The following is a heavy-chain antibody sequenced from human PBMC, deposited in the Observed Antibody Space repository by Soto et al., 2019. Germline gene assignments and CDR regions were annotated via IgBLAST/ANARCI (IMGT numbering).Heavy chain of an antibody. J-gene: IGHJ4*02. CDR1: GFTFSDYY. Sequence: PGGSLRLSCAASGFTFSDYYMSWIRQAPGKGLEWISYISSSSSYTTYVDSVKGRFTISRDNAKNSLYLQMNSLRAEDRAMYYSASSHDSGSFGTFDYWGQGTLVTVSS. CDR3: ASSHDSGSFGTFDY. D-gene: IGHD3-10*01. V-gene: IGHV3-11*06. CDR2: ISSSSSYT.